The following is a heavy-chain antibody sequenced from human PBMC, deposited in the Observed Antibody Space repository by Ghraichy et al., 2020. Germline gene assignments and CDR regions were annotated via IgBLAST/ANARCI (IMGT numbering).Heavy chain of an antibody. CDR2: INHSGST. D-gene: IGHD1-14*01. Sequence: SETLSLTCAVYGGSFSDYYWSWIRQPPGKGLEWIGEINHSGSTNYNPSLKSRVTISVDTSKNQFSLKLSSVTAADTAVYYCARGRLTPLNYYYYGMDVWGQGTTVIVSS. J-gene: IGHJ6*02. CDR1: GGSFSDYY. V-gene: IGHV4-34*01. CDR3: ARGRLTPLNYYYYGMDV.